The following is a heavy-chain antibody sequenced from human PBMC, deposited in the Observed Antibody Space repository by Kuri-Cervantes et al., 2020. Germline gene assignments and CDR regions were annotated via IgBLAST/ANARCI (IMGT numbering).Heavy chain of an antibody. CDR3: ARDRRHIVVVTAYDY. J-gene: IGHJ4*02. D-gene: IGHD2-21*02. CDR2: ISGSGGST. CDR1: GFTFSSYA. Sequence: GESLKISCAASGFTFSSYAMSWVRQAPGKGLEWVSAISGSGGSTYYADSVKGRFTISRDNSKNTLYLQMNSLRAEDTAVYYCARDRRHIVVVTAYDYWGQGTLVTVSS. V-gene: IGHV3-23*01.